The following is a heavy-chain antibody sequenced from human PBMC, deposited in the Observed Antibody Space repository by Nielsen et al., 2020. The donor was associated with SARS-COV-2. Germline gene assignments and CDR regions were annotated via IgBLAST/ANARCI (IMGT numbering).Heavy chain of an antibody. D-gene: IGHD3-22*01. CDR1: AASVSSSGYY. V-gene: IGHV4-39*07. Sequence: SDTLSLTCTVSAASVSSSGYYWGWIRQPPGKGLECIGSIYYSGSTYYSPSLTSRVTISVDRSKNQFSLNLRSVTAADTAVYYCARGATYFYDSSNYAYDYWGQGSLVTVSS. CDR3: ARGATYFYDSSNYAYDY. CDR2: IYYSGST. J-gene: IGHJ4*02.